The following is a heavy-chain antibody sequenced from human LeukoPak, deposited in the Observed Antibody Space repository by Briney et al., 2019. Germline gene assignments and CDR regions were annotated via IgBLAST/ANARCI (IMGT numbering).Heavy chain of an antibody. CDR2: ISGYNGNT. D-gene: IGHD3-10*01. J-gene: IGHJ4*02. CDR1: GYIFTSNG. CDR3: ARDYLGPYYFDY. Sequence: ASVKVSCKASGYIFTSNGISWVRQAPGQGLEWMGWISGYNGNTKYAQKLQGRVTMTTDTSTNTAYMELRSLRSDDTAVYYCARDYLGPYYFDYWGQGTLVTVSS. V-gene: IGHV1-18*01.